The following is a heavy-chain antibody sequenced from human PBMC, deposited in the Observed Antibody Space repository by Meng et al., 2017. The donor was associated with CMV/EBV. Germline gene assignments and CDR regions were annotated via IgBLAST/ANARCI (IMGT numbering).Heavy chain of an antibody. CDR1: GGSISSYY. CDR2: IYYSGST. D-gene: IGHD6-19*01. CDR3: ARAAGSSSGWYGDDY. Sequence: SETLSLTFTVSGGSISSYYWSWIRQPPGKGLEWIGYIYYSGSTNYNPSLKSRVTISVDTSKNQFSLKLSSVTAADTAVYYCARAAGSSSGWYGDDYWGQGTLVTVSS. V-gene: IGHV4-59*01. J-gene: IGHJ4*02.